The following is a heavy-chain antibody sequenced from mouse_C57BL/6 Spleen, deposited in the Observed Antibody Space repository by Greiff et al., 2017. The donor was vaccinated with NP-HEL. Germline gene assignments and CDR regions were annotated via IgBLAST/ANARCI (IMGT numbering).Heavy chain of an antibody. V-gene: IGHV1-82*01. CDR3: ARRGHYGSSPFDY. J-gene: IGHJ2*01. Sequence: VQLQQSGPELVKPGASVKISCKASGYAFSSSWMNWVKQRPGKGLEWIGRIYPGDGDTNYNGKFKGKATLTADKSSSTAYMQLSSLTSEDSAVYFCARRGHYGSSPFDYWGQGTTLTVSS. CDR2: IYPGDGDT. D-gene: IGHD1-1*01. CDR1: GYAFSSSW.